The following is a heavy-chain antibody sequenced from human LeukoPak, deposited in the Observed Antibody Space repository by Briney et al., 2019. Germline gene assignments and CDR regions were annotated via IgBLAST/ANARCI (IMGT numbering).Heavy chain of an antibody. J-gene: IGHJ6*03. Sequence: PVKVSCKASGGTFISYAISWVRQAPGQGLEWMGGIIPILGTANYAQKFQGRVTITADESTSTAYMELSSLRSEDTAVYYCAKEGLLWFGELGYMDVWGKGTTVTISS. D-gene: IGHD3-10*01. CDR2: IIPILGTA. CDR1: GGTFISYA. CDR3: AKEGLLWFGELGYMDV. V-gene: IGHV1-69*01.